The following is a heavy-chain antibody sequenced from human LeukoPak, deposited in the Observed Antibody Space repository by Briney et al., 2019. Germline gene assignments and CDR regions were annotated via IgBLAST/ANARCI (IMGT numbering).Heavy chain of an antibody. V-gene: IGHV4-59*01. CDR3: AREYSSGGYNWFDP. J-gene: IGHJ5*02. CDR2: IYYSGST. Sequence: SETLSLTCTVSGGSISSYYWSWIRQPPGKGLEWIGYIYYSGSTNYNPSLKSRVTISVDTSKNQFSLKLSSVTAADTAVYCCAREYSSGGYNWFDPWGQGTLVTVSS. CDR1: GGSISSYY. D-gene: IGHD6-19*01.